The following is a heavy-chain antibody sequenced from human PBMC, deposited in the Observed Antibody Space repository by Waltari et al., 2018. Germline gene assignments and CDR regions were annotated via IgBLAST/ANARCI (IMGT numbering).Heavy chain of an antibody. J-gene: IGHJ4*02. CDR1: GYIFTGYH. Sequence: QVQLVQSGAEVKKPGASVKVSCKASGYIFTGYHMHWVRQAPGQGLEWMGRVNPNSGGTDYAQKFQGRVTMTMDTSTSTAYMEVRRLISDDTAVYYCARDPDYIAYWGQGTLVTVSS. V-gene: IGHV1-2*06. CDR2: VNPNSGGT. CDR3: ARDPDYIAY.